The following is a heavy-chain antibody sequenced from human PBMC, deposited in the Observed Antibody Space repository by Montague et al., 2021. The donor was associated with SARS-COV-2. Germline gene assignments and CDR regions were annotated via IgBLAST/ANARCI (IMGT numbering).Heavy chain of an antibody. CDR1: GVSINEYF. D-gene: IGHD4-11*01. CDR2: IFFNRGP. J-gene: IGHJ1*01. Sequence: SDTLSLTCTVSGVSINEYFWTWIRQTPGKGLEWIGYIFFNRGPIHNASLKNRVTISLDTSKSQVSLRLTSVTAADTAVYFCVSGRDGSYSHFHFWGQGALVTVSS. V-gene: IGHV4-59*07. CDR3: VSGRDGSYSHFHF.